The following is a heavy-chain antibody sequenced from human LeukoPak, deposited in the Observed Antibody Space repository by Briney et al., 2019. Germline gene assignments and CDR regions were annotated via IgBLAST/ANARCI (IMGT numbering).Heavy chain of an antibody. D-gene: IGHD3-9*01. CDR1: GFTFSSYE. CDR2: ISSSGSTI. Sequence: GGSLRLSCAASGFTFSSYEMNWVRQAPGKGLEWVSYISSSGSTIYHADSVKGRFTISRDNAKNSLYLQMNSLRAEDTAVYYCATTTPAQYFDWFPPSGPIYGMDVWGQGTTVTVSS. CDR3: ATTTPAQYFDWFPPSGPIYGMDV. V-gene: IGHV3-48*03. J-gene: IGHJ6*02.